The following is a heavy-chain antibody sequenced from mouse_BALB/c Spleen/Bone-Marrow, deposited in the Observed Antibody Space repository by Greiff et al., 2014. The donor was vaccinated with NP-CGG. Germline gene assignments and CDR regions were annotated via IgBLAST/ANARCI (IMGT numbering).Heavy chain of an antibody. Sequence: VQLQQSGAELAKSGASVKMSCRASDHTFTTYWMHWVKQRPGQGLEWIGYIDPRTGYTEYNQKFKDKATLTADKSSNIAYMQLTSLTSEDSAVYYCARYWDTYWGQGTLVTVSA. V-gene: IGHV1-7*01. D-gene: IGHD3-3*01. J-gene: IGHJ3*01. CDR2: IDPRTGYT. CDR1: DHTFTTYW. CDR3: ARYWDTY.